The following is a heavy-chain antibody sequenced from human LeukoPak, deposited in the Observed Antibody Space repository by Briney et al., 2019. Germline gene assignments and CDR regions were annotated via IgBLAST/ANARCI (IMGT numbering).Heavy chain of an antibody. J-gene: IGHJ4*02. CDR2: IYYSGST. CDR1: GGSISSSSYY. CDR3: ARDLISGIAAAGLDY. V-gene: IGHV4-39*02. Sequence: SETLSLTCTVSGGSISSSSYYWGWIRQPPGKGLEWTGSIYYSGSTYYNPSLKSRVTISVDTSKNQFSLKLSSVTAADTAVYYCARDLISGIAAAGLDYWGQGTLVTVSS. D-gene: IGHD6-13*01.